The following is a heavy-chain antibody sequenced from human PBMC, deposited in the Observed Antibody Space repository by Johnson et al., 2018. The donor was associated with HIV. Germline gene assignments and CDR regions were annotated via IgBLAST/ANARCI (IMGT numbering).Heavy chain of an antibody. CDR1: GFTVSSNY. CDR2: FSGSGGST. Sequence: VQLVESGRGLIQPGGSLRLSCAASGFTVSSNYMSWVRQAPGKGLEYVSAFSGSGGSTYYADSVKGRFTISRDNSKNTVYLQMNSLRAEDTDVYYCAKVMSTIWDDAVDIWGLGTMVTVSS. V-gene: IGHV3-23*04. J-gene: IGHJ3*02. D-gene: IGHD3-16*01. CDR3: AKVMSTIWDDAVDI.